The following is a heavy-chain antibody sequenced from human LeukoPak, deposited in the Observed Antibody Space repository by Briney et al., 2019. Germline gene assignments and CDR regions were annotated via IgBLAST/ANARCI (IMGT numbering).Heavy chain of an antibody. J-gene: IGHJ6*03. CDR1: GFTFSSYE. Sequence: GGSLRLSCVASGFTFSSYEMNWVRQAPGKGLEWLSYITTSDSTTHYADSVKGRFTISRDNAKNTLYLQMNSLRAEDTALYYCVRAKTVTTWDYYYYMDVWGKGTTVTVSS. CDR3: VRAKTVTTWDYYYYMDV. V-gene: IGHV3-48*03. D-gene: IGHD4-17*01. CDR2: ITTSDSTT.